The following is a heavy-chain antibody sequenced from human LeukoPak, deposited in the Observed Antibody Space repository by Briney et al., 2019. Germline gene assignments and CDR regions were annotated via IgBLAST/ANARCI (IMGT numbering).Heavy chain of an antibody. CDR3: TTGYSNYLRYYYYFYMDV. CDR1: GFSFSSYW. V-gene: IGHV3-15*01. Sequence: GGSLRLSCAASGFSFSSYWMSWVRQAPGKGLEWVGRIKSKTDDGTTDYAAPVKGRFTISRDDLKETLYLQMNSLKTEDTAVYYCTTGYSNYLRYYYYFYMDVWGKGTTVTVSS. D-gene: IGHD4-11*01. CDR2: IKSKTDDGTT. J-gene: IGHJ6*03.